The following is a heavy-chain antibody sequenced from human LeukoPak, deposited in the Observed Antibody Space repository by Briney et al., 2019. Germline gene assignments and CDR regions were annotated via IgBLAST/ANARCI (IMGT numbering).Heavy chain of an antibody. CDR1: GGSISSYY. CDR3: ARDRGGNLAFFDY. D-gene: IGHD4-23*01. Sequence: SETLSLTCTVSGGSISSYYWSWIRQPPGKGLEWIGYIYYSGSTYYNPSLKGRVTISLDTSKNQFSLKLSSVTAADTAVFYCARDRGGNLAFFDYWGQGTLVTVSS. J-gene: IGHJ4*02. V-gene: IGHV4-59*12. CDR2: IYYSGST.